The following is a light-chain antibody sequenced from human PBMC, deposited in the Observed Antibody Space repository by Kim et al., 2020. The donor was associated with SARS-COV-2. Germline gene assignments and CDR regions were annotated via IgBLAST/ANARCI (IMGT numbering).Light chain of an antibody. V-gene: IGKV3-15*01. CDR1: QSVSSN. Sequence: EIVMTQSPATLSVSPGERTTLSCRASQSVSSNLAWYQQKRGQAPRLLISGASTRATGIPARFSGSGSGTEFTLTISSLQSEDFAIYYCQQYNNWTGSFGQGTKLEI. CDR2: GAS. CDR3: QQYNNWTGS. J-gene: IGKJ2*04.